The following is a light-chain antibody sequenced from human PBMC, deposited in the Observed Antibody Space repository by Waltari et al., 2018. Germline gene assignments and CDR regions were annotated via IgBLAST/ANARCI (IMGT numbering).Light chain of an antibody. CDR2: EVS. CDR1: SSDVGAYNF. Sequence: QSALTQPASVSGSPGQSITISCPGTSSDVGAYNFVSWYQQHPGKAPKLMIYEVSNRPSGVSSRFSASKSGSTASLTISGLQAEDEADYHCSSFTRSNTYVFGAGTKVTVL. V-gene: IGLV2-14*01. J-gene: IGLJ1*01. CDR3: SSFTRSNTYV.